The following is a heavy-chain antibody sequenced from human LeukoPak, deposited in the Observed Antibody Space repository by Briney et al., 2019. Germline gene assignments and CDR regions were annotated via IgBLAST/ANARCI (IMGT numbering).Heavy chain of an antibody. CDR2: IYYSGST. CDR1: GDSISSGGYY. J-gene: IGHJ4*02. V-gene: IGHV4-31*03. D-gene: IGHD3-22*01. CDR3: ARSAGQSGYYYYFDY. Sequence: SETLSLTCTVSGDSISSGGYYWSWIRQHPGKGLEWIGYIYYSGSTYYNPSLKSRVTISVDTSKNQFSLKLNSVTAADTALYYCARSAGQSGYYYYFDYWGQGTLVTVSS.